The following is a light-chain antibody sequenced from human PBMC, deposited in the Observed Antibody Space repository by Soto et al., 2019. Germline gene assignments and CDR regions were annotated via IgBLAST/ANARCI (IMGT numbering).Light chain of an antibody. CDR3: SSYAGSNKPFV. V-gene: IGLV2-8*01. Sequence: QSALTQPPSASGSPGQSVTISCTGTSSDVGGYNYVSWYQQHPGKAPKLMIYEVSKRPSGVPDRFPGSKSGNTASLTVSGLQAEDEADYYCSSYAGSNKPFVFGTGTKLTVL. CDR1: SSDVGGYNY. J-gene: IGLJ1*01. CDR2: EVS.